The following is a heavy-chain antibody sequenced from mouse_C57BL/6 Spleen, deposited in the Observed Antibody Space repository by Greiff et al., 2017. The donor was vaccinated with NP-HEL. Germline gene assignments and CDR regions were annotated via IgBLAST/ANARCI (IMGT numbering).Heavy chain of an antibody. CDR2: ISSGSSTI. CDR1: GFTFSDYG. V-gene: IGHV5-17*01. J-gene: IGHJ3*01. CDR3: ARLDYAPLFAY. Sequence: DVKLVESGGGLVKPGGSLKLSCAASGFTFSDYGMHWVRQAPEKGLEWVAYISSGSSTIYYADTVKGRFTISRDNAKNTLFLQMTSLRSEDTAMYYCARLDYAPLFAYWGQGTLVTVSA. D-gene: IGHD2-4*01.